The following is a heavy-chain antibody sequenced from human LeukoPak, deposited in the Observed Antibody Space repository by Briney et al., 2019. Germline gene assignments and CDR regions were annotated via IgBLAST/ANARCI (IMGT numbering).Heavy chain of an antibody. V-gene: IGHV4-59*08. CDR2: IYYSGST. J-gene: IGHJ4*02. CDR1: GGSISSYY. D-gene: IGHD4-17*01. Sequence: PSETLSLTCTVSGGSISSYYWSWIRQPPGKGLEWIGYIYYSGSTNYNPSLKSRVTISVDTSKNQFSLKLSSVTAADTAVYYCVTMTTVTTFDYWGQGTLVTVSS. CDR3: VTMTTVTTFDY.